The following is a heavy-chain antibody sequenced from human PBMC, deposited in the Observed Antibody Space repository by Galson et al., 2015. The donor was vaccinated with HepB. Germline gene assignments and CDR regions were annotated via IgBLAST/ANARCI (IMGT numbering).Heavy chain of an antibody. J-gene: IGHJ6*02. D-gene: IGHD5-18*01. CDR1: GFTFSSYA. Sequence: SLRLSCAASGFTFSSYAMSWVRQAPGKGLEWVSSISGRGGNKYYTDSVKGRFTISRDNSKKMVYLQMNSLRAEDTAVYYCGKDPVQASYRPYGMDVWGRGATVTVSS. CDR2: ISGRGGNK. CDR3: GKDPVQASYRPYGMDV. V-gene: IGHV3-23*01.